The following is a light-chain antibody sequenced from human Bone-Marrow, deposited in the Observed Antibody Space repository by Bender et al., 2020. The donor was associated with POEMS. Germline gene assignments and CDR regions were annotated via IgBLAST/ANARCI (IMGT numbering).Light chain of an antibody. CDR3: SSYTSSSTKV. J-gene: IGLJ1*01. CDR1: SSDVGSYNL. Sequence: QSALTQPASVSGSPGQSITISCTGTSSDVGSYNLVSWYQQHPGKAPKLIIYEVTRRPSGVSTRFSGSNSGNTATLTISGLQAEDEADYYCSSYTSSSTKVFGTGTKVTVL. V-gene: IGLV2-14*02. CDR2: EVT.